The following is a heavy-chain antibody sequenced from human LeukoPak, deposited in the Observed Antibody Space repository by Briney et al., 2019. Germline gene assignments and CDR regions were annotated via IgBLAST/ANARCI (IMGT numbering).Heavy chain of an antibody. J-gene: IGHJ4*02. CDR2: IRRKAYGGTT. V-gene: IGHV3-49*03. D-gene: IGHD5-18*01. Sequence: SLRLSCTASGFTFGDYAMSWFRQAPGKGLEWVGFIRRKAYGGTTEYAASVKGRFTISRDDSKSIAYLQMNSLKTEDTAVYYCTRDHQLWSGREVFDYWGQGTLVTVSS. CDR3: TRDHQLWSGREVFDY. CDR1: GFTFGDYA.